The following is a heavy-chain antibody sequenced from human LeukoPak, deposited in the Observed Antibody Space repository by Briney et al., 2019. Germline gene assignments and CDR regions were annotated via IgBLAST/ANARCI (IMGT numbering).Heavy chain of an antibody. V-gene: IGHV4-4*07. D-gene: IGHD3-22*01. J-gene: IGHJ3*01. CDR1: GGSISSYY. CDR3: ARSYYDSSGYYP. Sequence: PSETLSLTCTVSGGSISSYYWSWIRQPAGEGLEGIGRIYTSGSTNYTPSLKSRFTMSVDTSKNQFSLKLSSVTAADTAVYYCARSYYDSSGYYPWGQGTMVTVSS. CDR2: IYTSGST.